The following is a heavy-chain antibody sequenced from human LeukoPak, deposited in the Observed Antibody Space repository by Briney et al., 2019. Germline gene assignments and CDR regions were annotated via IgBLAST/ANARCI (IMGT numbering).Heavy chain of an antibody. CDR1: GFTFSSYG. V-gene: IGHV3-30*18. D-gene: IGHD2-2*01. CDR2: ISYDGSNK. J-gene: IGHJ1*01. Sequence: GGSPRLSCAASGFTFSSYGMHWVRQAPGKGLEQGAVISYDGSNKYYADSVKGRFTISRDNSKNTLYLQMNRLRAEDTAVYYCVKGEVVPAAMGEYFQHWGQGTLVTVSS. CDR3: VKGEVVPAAMGEYFQH.